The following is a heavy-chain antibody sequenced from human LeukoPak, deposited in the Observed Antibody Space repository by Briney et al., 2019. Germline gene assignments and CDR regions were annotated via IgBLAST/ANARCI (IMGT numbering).Heavy chain of an antibody. Sequence: SETLSLTCTVSGGSISSYYWSWIRQPPGKGLEWIGYIYYSGSTNYNPSLKSRVTISVDTSKNQFSLKLSSVTAADTAVYYCARDSSGPMWFDPCGQGTLVTVSS. CDR1: GGSISSYY. V-gene: IGHV4-59*01. D-gene: IGHD6-19*01. CDR3: ARDSSGPMWFDP. J-gene: IGHJ5*02. CDR2: IYYSGST.